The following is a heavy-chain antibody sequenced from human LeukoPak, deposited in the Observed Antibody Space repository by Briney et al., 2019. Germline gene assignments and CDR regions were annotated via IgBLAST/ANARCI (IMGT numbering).Heavy chain of an antibody. CDR2: ISGSGGST. Sequence: PGGSLRLSCAASGFTFSSYAMSWVRQAPGKGLEWVSAISGSGGSTYYADSVKGRFTISRDNSKNTLYLQMNSLRAEDTAVYYRAKISTVGATPTCYYYYRIDVWGQGSTVTVSS. CDR1: GFTFSSYA. D-gene: IGHD1-26*01. V-gene: IGHV3-23*01. J-gene: IGHJ6*02. CDR3: AKISTVGATPTCYYYYRIDV.